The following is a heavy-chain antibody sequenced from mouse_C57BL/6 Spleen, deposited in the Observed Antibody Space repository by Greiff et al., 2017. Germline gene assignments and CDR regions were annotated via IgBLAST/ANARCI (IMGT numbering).Heavy chain of an antibody. CDR1: GYAFSSSW. CDR2: IYPGDGDT. J-gene: IGHJ3*01. CDR3: AILGWLLRGFAY. Sequence: QVQLQQSGPELVKPGASVKISCKASGYAFSSSWMNWVKQRPGKGLEWIGRIYPGDGDTNYNGKFKGKATLTADKSSSTAYMQLSSLTSEDSAVYFCAILGWLLRGFAYWGQGTLVTVSA. V-gene: IGHV1-82*01. D-gene: IGHD2-3*01.